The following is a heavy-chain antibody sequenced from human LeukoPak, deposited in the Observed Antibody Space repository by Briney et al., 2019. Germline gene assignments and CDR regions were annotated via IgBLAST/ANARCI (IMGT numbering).Heavy chain of an antibody. CDR1: GGSFSGYY. CDR2: INHSGST. Sequence: SEPLSLTCAVYGGSFSGYYWSWIRQPPGKGLEWLGEINHSGSTNYNPSLKSRVTISVDTSKNQFSLKLSSVTAADTAVYYCARGRFSSSWYVSYYYYGMDVWGQGTTVTVSS. D-gene: IGHD6-13*01. V-gene: IGHV4-34*01. CDR3: ARGRFSSSWYVSYYYYGMDV. J-gene: IGHJ6*02.